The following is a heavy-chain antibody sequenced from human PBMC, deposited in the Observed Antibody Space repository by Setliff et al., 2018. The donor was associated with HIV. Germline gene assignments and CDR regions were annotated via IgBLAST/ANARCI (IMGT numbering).Heavy chain of an antibody. CDR3: ARWGSGSYERVFDY. CDR2: VKQDGTET. V-gene: IGHV3-7*01. D-gene: IGHD1-26*01. Sequence: ETLSLTCTVSGGSISTSSSYWGWIRQAPGKGLESVANVKQDGTETLYVDSVKGRFTISRDNANNLVYLQMNSLRVEDTAVYFCARWGSGSYERVFDYWGQGRLVTVSS. J-gene: IGHJ4*02. CDR1: GGSISTSSSY.